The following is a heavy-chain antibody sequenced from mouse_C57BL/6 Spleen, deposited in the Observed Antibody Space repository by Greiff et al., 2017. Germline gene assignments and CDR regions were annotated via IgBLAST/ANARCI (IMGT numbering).Heavy chain of an antibody. CDR3: ARETNWDGGFDY. CDR1: GYSITSGYD. V-gene: IGHV3-1*01. Sequence: EVQLVESGPGLVKPSQSLSLTCTVTGYSITSGYDWNWIRQFPGNKLEWMGYISYSGSTNYNPSLKSRISITHDTSKNHFFLKLNSVTTEDTATYYCARETNWDGGFDYWGQGTTLTVSS. J-gene: IGHJ2*01. D-gene: IGHD4-1*01. CDR2: ISYSGST.